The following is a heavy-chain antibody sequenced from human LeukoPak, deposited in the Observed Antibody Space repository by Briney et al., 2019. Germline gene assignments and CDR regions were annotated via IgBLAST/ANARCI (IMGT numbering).Heavy chain of an antibody. CDR1: GGSISSSSYY. D-gene: IGHD3-10*01. V-gene: IGHV4-39*07. CDR3: ARWEVRLNAFEM. J-gene: IGHJ3*02. Sequence: PSETLSLTCTVSGGSISSSSYYWGWIRQPPGKGLEWIGSIYHTGSTTYHPSLRSRVTISVDTSKNQFSLSLSSVTAADTAVYYCARWEVRLNAFEMWGQGTMVTVSS. CDR2: IYHTGST.